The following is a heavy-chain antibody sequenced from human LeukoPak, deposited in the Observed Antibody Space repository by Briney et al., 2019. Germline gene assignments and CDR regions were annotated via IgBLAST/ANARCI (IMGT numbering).Heavy chain of an antibody. D-gene: IGHD6-13*01. CDR3: ARTAYSCSWHFDY. J-gene: IGHJ4*02. Sequence: GESLKISCKASGFRFTTYWISWVRQMPGKGLEWMGWIDPSDSNTNYNPSFQGHVTFSADRSINTAYLQWSSLKASDRGIYYCARTAYSCSWHFDYWGQATLVTVSS. CDR2: IDPSDSNT. CDR1: GFRFTTYW. V-gene: IGHV5-10-1*01.